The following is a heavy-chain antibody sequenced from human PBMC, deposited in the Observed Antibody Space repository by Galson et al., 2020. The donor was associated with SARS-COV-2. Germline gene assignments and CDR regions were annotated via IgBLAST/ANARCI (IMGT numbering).Heavy chain of an antibody. J-gene: IGHJ1*01. Sequence: GGSLRLSCRGSGFSFSSYWMNWVRQAPGKGLEWVANIKQDGSEKFYVESVKGRFTVSRDNAQNSLYLQMNNLRVEDTGVYFCARGSIDDGCWWGRAEYLEHWGQGTLVTLSS. D-gene: IGHD2-15*01. CDR3: ARGSIDDGCWWGRAEYLEH. CDR2: IKQDGSEK. CDR1: GFSFSSYW. V-gene: IGHV3-7*04.